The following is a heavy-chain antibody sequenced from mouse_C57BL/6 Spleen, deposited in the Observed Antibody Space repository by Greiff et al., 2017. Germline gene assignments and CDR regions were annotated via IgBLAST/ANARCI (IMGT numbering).Heavy chain of an antibody. CDR3: ARDRIYDGYYDAMDY. V-gene: IGHV5-16*01. J-gene: IGHJ4*01. D-gene: IGHD2-3*01. CDR2: INYDGSST. Sequence: EVQLMESEGGLVQPGSSMKLSCTASGFTFSDYYMAWVRQVPEKGLEWVANINYDGSSTYYLDSLKSRFIISRDNAKNILYLQMSSLKSEDTATYYCARDRIYDGYYDAMDYWGQGTSVTVSS. CDR1: GFTFSDYY.